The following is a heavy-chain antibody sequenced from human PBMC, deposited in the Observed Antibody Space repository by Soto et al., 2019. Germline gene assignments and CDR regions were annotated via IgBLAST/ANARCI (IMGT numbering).Heavy chain of an antibody. CDR1: GYTFTSYD. J-gene: IGHJ6*02. Sequence: QGQLVQSGAEVKKPGASVKVSCKASGYTFTSYDINWVRQATGQGLEWMGWMNPNSGNTGYAQKFQGRVTMTRNTSIRTAYMELSSLRSEDTAVYYCASGDTAMALGQYSYYYYGMDVWGQGTTVTVSS. CDR2: MNPNSGNT. V-gene: IGHV1-8*01. D-gene: IGHD5-18*01. CDR3: ASGDTAMALGQYSYYYYGMDV.